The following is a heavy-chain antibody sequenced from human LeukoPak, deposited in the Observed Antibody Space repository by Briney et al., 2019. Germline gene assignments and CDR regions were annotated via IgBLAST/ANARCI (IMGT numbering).Heavy chain of an antibody. CDR2: IYYSGST. CDR1: GVSISSYY. Sequence: KPSETLSLTCTVSGVSISSYYWSWIRQPPGKGLEWIGYIYYSGSTNYNPSLKSRVTISVDTSKNQFSLKLSSVTAADTAVYYCARRGLMDYALNYWGQGTLVTVSS. V-gene: IGHV4-59*08. CDR3: ARRGLMDYALNY. D-gene: IGHD4-17*01. J-gene: IGHJ4*02.